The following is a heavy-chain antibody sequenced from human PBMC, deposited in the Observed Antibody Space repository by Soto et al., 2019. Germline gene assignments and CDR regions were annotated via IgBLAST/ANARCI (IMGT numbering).Heavy chain of an antibody. V-gene: IGHV1-18*01. CDR1: GYTFANFG. J-gene: IGHJ5*02. CDR2: INAYTGNT. CDR3: ARDRPHSNSPHKYFDP. D-gene: IGHD4-4*01. Sequence: QVQLVQSGAEVKKPGASVKVSCKASGYTFANFGISWVRQAPGQGLEWMGWINAYTGNTNYAQKFQGRVTMTTDTSTTTAYMELRGLRSNDTAVYYCARDRPHSNSPHKYFDPWGQGTLVTVSS.